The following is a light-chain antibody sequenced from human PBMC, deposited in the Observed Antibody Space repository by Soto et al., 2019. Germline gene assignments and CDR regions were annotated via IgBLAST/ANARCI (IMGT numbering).Light chain of an antibody. V-gene: IGKV2-30*02. CDR2: KVS. J-gene: IGKJ1*01. CDR1: QSLVHSNGNTY. Sequence: VVMTQSPLSLPVTLGQPASISCRSSQSLVHSNGNTYLNWFQQRPGQSPRRLLYKVSIRDSGVPDRFSGSGSGTEFTLKISSVEADDVGVYYCMQGTHWPRTFGQGTKVEIK. CDR3: MQGTHWPRT.